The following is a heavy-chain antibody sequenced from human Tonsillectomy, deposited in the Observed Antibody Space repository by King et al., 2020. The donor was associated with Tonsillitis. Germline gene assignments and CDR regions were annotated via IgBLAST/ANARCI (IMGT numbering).Heavy chain of an antibody. V-gene: IGHV3-30*18. CDR3: AKVSYGVGTAFDI. Sequence: GQLVQSGGGVVQPGRSLRLSCAASGFTFSNHGMHWVRQAPGKGLEWVADISYDGSNKYYADSVTGRFTISRDNSKNTLYLQMNTLRAEDTAVYYCAKVSYGVGTAFDIWGQGKMVTVSS. CDR1: GFTFSNHG. J-gene: IGHJ3*02. CDR2: ISYDGSNK. D-gene: IGHD4-17*01.